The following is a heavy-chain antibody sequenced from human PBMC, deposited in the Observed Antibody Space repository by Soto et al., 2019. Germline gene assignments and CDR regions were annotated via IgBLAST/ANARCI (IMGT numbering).Heavy chain of an antibody. CDR1: GGTFSSYA. V-gene: IGHV1-69*13. D-gene: IGHD3-22*01. Sequence: ASVNVSCKASGGTFSSYAISWVRQAPGQGSEWMGGIIPIFGTANYAQKFKGRVTITADESTSTAYMELSSLRSEDTAVYYCARSLYYYDSSGYRQIYFDYWGQGTLVTVSS. CDR3: ARSLYYYDSSGYRQIYFDY. J-gene: IGHJ4*02. CDR2: IIPIFGTA.